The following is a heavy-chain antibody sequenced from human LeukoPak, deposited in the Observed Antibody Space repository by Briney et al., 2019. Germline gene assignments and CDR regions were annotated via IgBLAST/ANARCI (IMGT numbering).Heavy chain of an antibody. Sequence: SETLSLTCAVSSGSICNSYCSWARQPPGKGLEFIGYISTCGDINYNPSLRSRANISINMSNNQLSLTLTSVTPGDTAVYFCVRGPGRGYALEPWGQGSLVTVSS. CDR3: VRGPGRGYALEP. CDR2: ISTCGDI. CDR1: SGSICNSY. J-gene: IGHJ5*02. V-gene: IGHV4-4*08. D-gene: IGHD3-16*01.